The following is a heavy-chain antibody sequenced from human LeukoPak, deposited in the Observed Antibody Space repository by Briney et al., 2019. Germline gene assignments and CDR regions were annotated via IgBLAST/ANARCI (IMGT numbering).Heavy chain of an antibody. J-gene: IGHJ4*02. CDR1: GYSISSGYY. CDR3: ASTSGSYFISSFDY. V-gene: IGHV4-61*01. CDR2: IYYSGST. Sequence: SETLSLTCTVSGYSISSGYYWSWIRQPPGKGLEWIGYIYYSGSTNYNPSLKSRVTISVDTSKNQFSLKLSSVTAADTAVYYCASTSGSYFISSFDYWGQGTLVTVSS. D-gene: IGHD3-10*01.